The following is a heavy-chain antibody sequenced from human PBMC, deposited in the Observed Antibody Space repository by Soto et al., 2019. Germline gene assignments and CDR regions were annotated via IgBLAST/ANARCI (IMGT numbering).Heavy chain of an antibody. J-gene: IGHJ6*02. CDR1: GYSFTSYW. CDR3: ARVLSSTSYYYYGMDV. V-gene: IGHV5-10-1*01. CDR2: IDPSDSYT. D-gene: IGHD2-2*01. Sequence: GESLKISCKGSGYSFTSYWISWVRQMPGKGLEWMGRIDPSDSYTNYSPSFQGHVTISADKSISTAYLQWSSLKASDTAMYYCARVLSSTSYYYYGMDVWGQGTTVTVSS.